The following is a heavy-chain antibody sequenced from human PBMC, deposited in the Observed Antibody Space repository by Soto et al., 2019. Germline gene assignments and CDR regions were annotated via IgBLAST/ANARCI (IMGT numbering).Heavy chain of an antibody. CDR1: GGTFSSFINYP. V-gene: IGHV1-69*06. Sequence: SVKVSFKSSGGTFSSFINYPINWVRQAPGQGLEWMGGIVPNVGTVNYAQKFRGKVTITADKSTGTAYMELSSLRSEDTALYYCARRDTSGFLRYFDNWGQGTQVTVSS. CDR2: IVPNVGTV. D-gene: IGHD3-3*01. J-gene: IGHJ4*02. CDR3: ARRDTSGFLRYFDN.